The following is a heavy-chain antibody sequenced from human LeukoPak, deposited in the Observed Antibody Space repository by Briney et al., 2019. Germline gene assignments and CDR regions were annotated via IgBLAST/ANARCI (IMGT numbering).Heavy chain of an antibody. D-gene: IGHD4/OR15-4a*01. V-gene: IGHV4-59*01. Sequence: SETPSLTCTVSGGSISGYYWSWIRQPPGKGLEWIGYIYYSGSTDYDPSLKSRVTMSVDTSKNQFSLKLSSVTAADTAVYYCARMGAIAGASANPDYWGQGTLVTVSS. CDR1: GGSISGYY. CDR3: ARMGAIAGASANPDY. J-gene: IGHJ4*02. CDR2: IYYSGST.